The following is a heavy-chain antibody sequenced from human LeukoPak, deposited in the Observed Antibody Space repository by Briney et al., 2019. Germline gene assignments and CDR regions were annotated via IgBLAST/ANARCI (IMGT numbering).Heavy chain of an antibody. J-gene: IGHJ4*02. V-gene: IGHV3-23*01. CDR3: GKHDSASDY. CDR1: GFTFSSYA. CDR2: ISGSGGST. Sequence: GGSLILSCAASGFTFSSYAMSWVRQAPGKGLEWVSGISGSGGSTYYADSVKGRFTISRDNSKNTLYLQMNSLRAEDTAVYYCGKHDSASDYWGQGTLVTVSS. D-gene: IGHD1-26*01.